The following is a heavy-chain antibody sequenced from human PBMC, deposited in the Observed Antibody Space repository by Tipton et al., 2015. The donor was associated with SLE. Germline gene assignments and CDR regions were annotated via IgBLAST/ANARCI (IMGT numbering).Heavy chain of an antibody. J-gene: IGHJ5*02. Sequence: TLSLTCTVSRASITSGSYYWSWIRQPAGKGLEWVGRIYSSGATKYNPSLKSRVTVSADTSKNQFSLYLSSVTAAGTAIYYCARDASAVWFDPWGQGMLVTVSS. CDR1: RASITSGSYY. D-gene: IGHD6-19*01. V-gene: IGHV4-61*02. CDR2: IYSSGAT. CDR3: ARDASAVWFDP.